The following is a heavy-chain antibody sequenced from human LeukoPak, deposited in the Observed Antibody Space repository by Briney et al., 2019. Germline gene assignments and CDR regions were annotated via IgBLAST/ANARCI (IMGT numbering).Heavy chain of an antibody. CDR3: ARAGHGSHWFDP. Sequence: SQTLSLTCAISGDSVSSDRAAWNWIRQSPSRGLEWLGRTWFMSIWKTEYAVSVQARATINADTSKNQFPLHLNSVTPEDTAVYYCARAGHGSHWFDPWGQGALVTVSS. V-gene: IGHV6-1*01. D-gene: IGHD6-19*01. CDR2: TWFMSIWKT. J-gene: IGHJ5*02. CDR1: GDSVSSDRAA.